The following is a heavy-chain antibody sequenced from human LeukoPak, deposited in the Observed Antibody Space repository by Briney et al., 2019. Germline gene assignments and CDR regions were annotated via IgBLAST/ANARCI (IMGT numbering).Heavy chain of an antibody. D-gene: IGHD7-27*01. J-gene: IGHJ3*02. CDR1: GGSISSYY. Sequence: SETLSLTCTVSGGSISSYYWSWIRQPPGNGLEWIGYIYYSGSTNYNPSLKSRVTISVDTSKNQFSLKLSSVTAADTAVYYCARDILGPNAFDIWGQGTMVTVSS. V-gene: IGHV4-59*01. CDR3: ARDILGPNAFDI. CDR2: IYYSGST.